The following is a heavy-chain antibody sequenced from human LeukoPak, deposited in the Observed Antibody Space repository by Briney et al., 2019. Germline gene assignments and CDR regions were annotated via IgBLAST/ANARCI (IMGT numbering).Heavy chain of an antibody. CDR1: GGSISSSSYY. CDR3: ARVSLLWFGEGRWFDP. D-gene: IGHD3-10*01. J-gene: IGHJ5*02. CDR2: IYYSGST. Sequence: PSETLSLTCTVSGGSISSSSYYWGWIRQPPGKGLEWIGSIYYSGSTYYNPSLKSRVTISVDTSKNQFSLKLSSVTAADTAVYYCARVSLLWFGEGRWFDPWGQGTLVTVSS. V-gene: IGHV4-39*01.